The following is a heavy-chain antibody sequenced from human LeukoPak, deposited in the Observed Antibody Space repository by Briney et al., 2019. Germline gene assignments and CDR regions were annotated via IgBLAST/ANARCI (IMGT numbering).Heavy chain of an antibody. CDR1: GYSFTSYW. Sequence: GESLKISCKGSGYSFTSYWIGWVRQMPGKGLEWMGIIYPGDSDTRYSPSFQGQVTISADKSISTAYLQWSSLKASDTAMYYCARHNRGYRSGSYYYYMDVWGKGTTVTVSS. CDR2: IYPGDSDT. V-gene: IGHV5-51*01. CDR3: ARHNRGYRSGSYYYYMDV. D-gene: IGHD5-18*01. J-gene: IGHJ6*03.